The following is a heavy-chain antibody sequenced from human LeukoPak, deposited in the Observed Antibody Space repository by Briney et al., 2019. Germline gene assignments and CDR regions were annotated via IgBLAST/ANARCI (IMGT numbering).Heavy chain of an antibody. D-gene: IGHD3-22*01. CDR1: GFTFSSYG. CDR2: ISYDGSNK. CDR3: AKGPYYYDSSGYYDAFDI. Sequence: SGGSLRLSCAASGFTFSSYGMHWVRQAPGKGLEWVAVISYDGSNKYYADSVKGRFTISRDNSKNTLYLQMNSLRAEDTAVYYCAKGPYYYDSSGYYDAFDIWGQGTMVTVSS. J-gene: IGHJ3*02. V-gene: IGHV3-30*18.